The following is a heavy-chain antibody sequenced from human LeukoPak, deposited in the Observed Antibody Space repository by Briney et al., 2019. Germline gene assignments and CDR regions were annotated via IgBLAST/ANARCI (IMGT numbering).Heavy chain of an antibody. D-gene: IGHD3-22*01. V-gene: IGHV4-59*08. CDR1: GGFLSRYY. J-gene: IGHJ4*02. CDR2: IYYSGST. CDR3: ARGSHYYDSTPSHFDY. Sequence: SDTLSLTCTLSGGFLSRYYGSWIRQPPGKGLERVGYIYYSGSTNYNPTLKSRVNISVDTSKNHFSLKLSSVTAADTAVYYCARGSHYYDSTPSHFDYWGQGTLVTVSS.